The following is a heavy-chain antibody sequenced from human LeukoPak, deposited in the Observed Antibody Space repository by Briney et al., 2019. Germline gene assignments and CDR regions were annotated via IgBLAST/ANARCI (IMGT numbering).Heavy chain of an antibody. CDR1: GFTFSSSA. D-gene: IGHD6-19*01. J-gene: IGHJ4*02. V-gene: IGHV3-23*01. Sequence: PGGSLRLSCAASGFTFSSSAMGWVRQAPGKGLEWLSGISGSGGGTYYADSVKGRFTISRDDSKNTLYLQMHSLRAEDTAVYYCAKSGGSSGWLYWGQGTLVTVSS. CDR2: ISGSGGGT. CDR3: AKSGGSSGWLY.